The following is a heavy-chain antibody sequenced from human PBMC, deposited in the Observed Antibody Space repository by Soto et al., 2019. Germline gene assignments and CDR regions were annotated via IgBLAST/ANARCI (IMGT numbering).Heavy chain of an antibody. D-gene: IGHD3-10*01. CDR2: IYYSGST. J-gene: IGHJ4*02. V-gene: IGHV4-31*03. Sequence: SETLSLTCTVSGGSISSGGYYWSWIRQHPGKGLEWIGYIYYSGSTYYNPSLKSRVTISVDTSKNQFSLKLSSVTAADTAVYYCAREPYDVYYYGSGIDYWGQGTLVTVSS. CDR1: GGSISSGGYY. CDR3: AREPYDVYYYGSGIDY.